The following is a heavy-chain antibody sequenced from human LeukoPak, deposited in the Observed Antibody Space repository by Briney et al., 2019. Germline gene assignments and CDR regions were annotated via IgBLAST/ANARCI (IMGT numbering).Heavy chain of an antibody. CDR2: IWYDGSNT. CDR3: ALGPTYGDYVGY. J-gene: IGHJ4*02. V-gene: IGHV3-33*01. D-gene: IGHD4-17*01. CDR1: GFTFRSHG. Sequence: GRSLRLSCAASGFTFRSHGMHWVRQAPGKGLEWVAVIWYDGSNTYYADSVKGRFTISRDNSKNTLYLQMNSLRVEDTAVYYCALGPTYGDYVGYWGQGTLVTVSS.